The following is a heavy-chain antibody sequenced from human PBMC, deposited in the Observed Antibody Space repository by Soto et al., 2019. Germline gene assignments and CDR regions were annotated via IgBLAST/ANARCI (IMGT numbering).Heavy chain of an antibody. V-gene: IGHV1-2*02. CDR1: GYPVTAYY. CDR3: ARGGGVGVAGSAAFDM. CDR2: INPATGAA. D-gene: IGHD3-3*01. J-gene: IGHJ3*02. Sequence: QLHLVQSGAVVKKPGASVTVSCSASGYPVTAYYMHWVRQAPGRGLEWMGGINPATGAAKYTQTFPGRVTMTRDTSTSTVFMELSGRTFEDPAVFYCARGGGVGVAGSAAFDMWGQGTLVTVSS.